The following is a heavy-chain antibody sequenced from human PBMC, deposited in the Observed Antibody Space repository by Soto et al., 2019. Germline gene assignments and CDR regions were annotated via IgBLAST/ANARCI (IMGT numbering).Heavy chain of an antibody. V-gene: IGHV1-8*01. CDR1: GYSFTSFD. Sequence: QVQLVQSGAEVKKPGASVKVSCKASGYSFTSFDINWVRQATGQGREWMGWMNPITGNRGYAQKFQGRVTMTRNTSITTAYMELSRLRSDDTALYYCARGPTGEWLSPFDYWGQGTLVIVSS. CDR2: MNPITGNR. CDR3: ARGPTGEWLSPFDY. J-gene: IGHJ4*02. D-gene: IGHD3-3*01.